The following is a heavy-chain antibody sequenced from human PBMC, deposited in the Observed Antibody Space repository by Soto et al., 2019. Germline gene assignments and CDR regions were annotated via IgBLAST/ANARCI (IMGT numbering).Heavy chain of an antibody. Sequence: GGSLRLSCAASGFTFSSYGMHWVRQAPGKGLEWVAVISYDGSNKYYADSVKGRFTISRDNSKNTLYLQMNSLRAEDTAVYYCAKDPSYSGSYSFDYWGQGTLVTVSS. J-gene: IGHJ4*02. CDR1: GFTFSSYG. CDR3: AKDPSYSGSYSFDY. CDR2: ISYDGSNK. D-gene: IGHD1-26*01. V-gene: IGHV3-30*18.